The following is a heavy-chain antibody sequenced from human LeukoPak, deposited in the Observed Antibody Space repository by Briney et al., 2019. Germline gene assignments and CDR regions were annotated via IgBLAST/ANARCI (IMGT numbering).Heavy chain of an antibody. V-gene: IGHV4-59*08. Sequence: PSETLSLTCTVSGGSISSYYWSWIRQPPGKGLEWIGYIYYSGSTNYNPSLKSRVTISVDTSKNQFSLKLSSVTAADTAVYYCARSHDSSGYYYVQFFDYWGQGTLVTVSS. J-gene: IGHJ4*02. CDR3: ARSHDSSGYYYVQFFDY. CDR1: GGSISSYY. CDR2: IYYSGST. D-gene: IGHD3-22*01.